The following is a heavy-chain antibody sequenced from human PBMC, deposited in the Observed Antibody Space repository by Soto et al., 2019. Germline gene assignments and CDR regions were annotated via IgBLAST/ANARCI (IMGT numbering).Heavy chain of an antibody. V-gene: IGHV1-69*06. CDR3: ARVVVTTYYYDSSGYYHYDAFDI. Sequence: SVKVSCKASGGTFSSYAISWVRQAPGQGLEWMGGIIPIFGTANYAQKFQGRVTITADKSTTTAYMELSSLRSEDTVVYYCARVVVTTYYYDSSGYYHYDAFDIWGQGTMVTVSS. CDR2: IIPIFGTA. J-gene: IGHJ3*02. D-gene: IGHD3-22*01. CDR1: GGTFSSYA.